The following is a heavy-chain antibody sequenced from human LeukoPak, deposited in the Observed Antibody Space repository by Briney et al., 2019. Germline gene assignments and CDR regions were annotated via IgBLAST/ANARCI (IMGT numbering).Heavy chain of an antibody. Sequence: PSEALSLTCSVSGYSVNSGYFWGWVRQPPGKGLEWIGTSSHRGTTYYNPSLKSRVTISLDTSKNQFSLRLTSVTAADTAVYFCARDSSINWFYIWGPGTLVTVSS. D-gene: IGHD2-21*01. V-gene: IGHV4-38-2*02. J-gene: IGHJ5*02. CDR3: ARDSSINWFYI. CDR1: GYSVNSGYF. CDR2: SSHRGTT.